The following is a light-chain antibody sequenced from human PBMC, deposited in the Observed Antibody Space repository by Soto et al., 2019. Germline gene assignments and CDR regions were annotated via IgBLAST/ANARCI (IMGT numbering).Light chain of an antibody. V-gene: IGKV3-20*01. CDR2: AAS. CDR3: QHCRSSVTWT. J-gene: IGKJ1*01. CDR1: QSVTSNY. Sequence: EVVLTQSPGTVSLSPGERATLSCRASQSVTSNYLAWYQQKPGQAPRLLIYAASSRATGIPYRFSGSGSETDFTLSISRLAAEDFAVSYCQHCRSSVTWTFGPGNKVDIK.